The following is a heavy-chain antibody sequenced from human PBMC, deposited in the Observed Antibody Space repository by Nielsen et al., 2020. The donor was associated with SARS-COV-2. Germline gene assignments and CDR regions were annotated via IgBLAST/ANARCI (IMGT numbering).Heavy chain of an antibody. V-gene: IGHV3-74*01. CDR1: EFTFRNYG. D-gene: IGHD3-22*01. Sequence: GGSLRLSCAASEFTFRNYGMNWVRQAPGKGLAWVAQINSDGSRTTYADSVKGRFTIARDNAENTLYLQMNSLTADDTAVYYCVRVRDDGYYYDTGPFDYWGQGTLVTVSS. CDR3: VRVRDDGYYYDTGPFDY. CDR2: INSDGSRT. J-gene: IGHJ4*02.